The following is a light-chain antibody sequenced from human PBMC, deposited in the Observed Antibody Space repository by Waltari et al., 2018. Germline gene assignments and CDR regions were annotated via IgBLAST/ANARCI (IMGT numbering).Light chain of an antibody. V-gene: IGLV1-40*01. CDR2: GKN. CDR1: SSNIGAGHD. Sequence: QSVLTQPPSMSGAPGQRVTISCTGSSSNIGAGHDVHWYTVFPGPAPKLLSYGKNIRPSGVSTRFSGSRSGNTASLTISGLQAEDEADYYCTSYTSRHSLVFGTGTKVTVL. J-gene: IGLJ1*01. CDR3: TSYTSRHSLV.